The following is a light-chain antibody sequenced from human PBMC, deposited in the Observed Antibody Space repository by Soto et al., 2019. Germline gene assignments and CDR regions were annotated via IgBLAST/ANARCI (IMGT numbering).Light chain of an antibody. CDR2: KVS. CDR3: MQATQYRPYT. V-gene: IGKV2-24*01. J-gene: IGKJ2*01. Sequence: DVVMTQNPLSSPVTLGQPASISCRSSESLQHRDGNTYLNWLQQRPGQPPRLLIYKVSNRFSGVPDRFSGSGAGTDFTLKISRVEAEDVGVYYCMQATQYRPYTFGQGTKLETK. CDR1: ESLQHRDGNTY.